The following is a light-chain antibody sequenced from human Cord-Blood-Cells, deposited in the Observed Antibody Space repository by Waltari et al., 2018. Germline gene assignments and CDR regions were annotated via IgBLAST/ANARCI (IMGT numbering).Light chain of an antibody. V-gene: IGKV2-24*01. J-gene: IGKJ2*01. CDR2: KIS. CDR3: RQATQFPYT. CDR1: QSLVHSDGNTY. Sequence: DIVMTQTTLSSPVTLGQPASISCRSSQSLVHSDGNTYVSWVQQGPGQPPRLLICKISKRFDGVPDRFSGGGAGTDFELEISMVEAEDVGVYYCRQATQFPYTFVQGTKLEIK.